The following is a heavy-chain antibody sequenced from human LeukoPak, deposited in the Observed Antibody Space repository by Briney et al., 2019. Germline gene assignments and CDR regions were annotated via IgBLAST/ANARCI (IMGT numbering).Heavy chain of an antibody. CDR3: ARDYDFWSGYYSPTRGYFGY. D-gene: IGHD3-3*01. Sequence: GGSLRLSCAASGFTFSSYAMNWVRQAPGKRLEWVSAISGGGGSTYYADSAKGRFTISRDNSKNTLYLQMDSLRAEDTAVYYCARDYDFWSGYYSPTRGYFGYWGQGTLVTVSS. J-gene: IGHJ4*02. CDR2: ISGGGGST. CDR1: GFTFSSYA. V-gene: IGHV3-23*01.